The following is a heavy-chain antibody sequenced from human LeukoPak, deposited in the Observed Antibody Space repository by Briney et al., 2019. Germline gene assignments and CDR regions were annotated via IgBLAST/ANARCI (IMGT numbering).Heavy chain of an antibody. J-gene: IGHJ4*02. CDR1: GFTFSSYG. CDR2: IWYDGSNK. Sequence: GGSLRLTCAASGFTFSSYGMHWVRQAPGKGLEWVAVIWYDGSNKYYADSVKGRFTISRDNSKNTLYLQMNSLRAEDTAVYYCARDGVASNGGFDYWGQGTLVTVSS. D-gene: IGHD2-8*01. V-gene: IGHV3-33*01. CDR3: ARDGVASNGGFDY.